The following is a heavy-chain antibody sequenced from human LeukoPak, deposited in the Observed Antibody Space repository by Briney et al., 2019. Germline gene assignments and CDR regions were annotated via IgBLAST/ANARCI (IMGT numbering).Heavy chain of an antibody. Sequence: SETLSLTCTVSGGSISSYYWSWIRQPPGKGLEWIGYIYNRGSTNYNPSLKSRATISVDTSKNQFSLKLRSVTAADTAVYYCARDRPGIAVAGDAFDIWGQGTMVTVSS. CDR1: GGSISSYY. D-gene: IGHD6-19*01. J-gene: IGHJ3*02. CDR3: ARDRPGIAVAGDAFDI. CDR2: IYNRGST. V-gene: IGHV4-59*01.